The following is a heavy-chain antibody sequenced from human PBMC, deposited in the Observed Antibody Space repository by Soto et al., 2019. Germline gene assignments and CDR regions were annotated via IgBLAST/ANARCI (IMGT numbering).Heavy chain of an antibody. CDR2: MNPNSGNT. CDR3: ARTYYDFWSGYSPPDV. D-gene: IGHD3-3*01. CDR1: GYTFTSYD. V-gene: IGHV1-8*01. J-gene: IGHJ6*03. Sequence: ASVKVSCKASGYTFTSYDINWVRQATGQGLEWMGWMNPNSGNTGYAQKFQGRVTMTRNTSISTAYMELSSLRSEDTAVYYCARTYYDFWSGYSPPDVWGKGTTVTVS.